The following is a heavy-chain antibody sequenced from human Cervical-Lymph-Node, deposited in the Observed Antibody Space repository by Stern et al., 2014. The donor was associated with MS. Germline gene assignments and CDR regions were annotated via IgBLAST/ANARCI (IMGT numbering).Heavy chain of an antibody. V-gene: IGHV2-70*01. CDR1: GFSLSTSGMC. CDR2: LDWDDDK. D-gene: IGHD4-17*01. Sequence: ESGPALVKPTQTLTLTCTFSGFSLSTSGMCVSWIRQPPGKDLEWLALLDWDDDKYYSTSLKTRLTISKDTSKNQVVLTMTNMDPVDTATYYCARMIGTVTTAYYYGMDVWGQGTTVTVSS. J-gene: IGHJ6*02. CDR3: ARMIGTVTTAYYYGMDV.